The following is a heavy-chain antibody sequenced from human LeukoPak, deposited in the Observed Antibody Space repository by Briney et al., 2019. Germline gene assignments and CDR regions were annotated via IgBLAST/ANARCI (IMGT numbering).Heavy chain of an antibody. CDR2: FDPEDGET. CDR1: GYTLTELS. D-gene: IGHD3-22*01. CDR3: ATAWRGDSSGPGGGVFHP. V-gene: IGHV1-24*01. Sequence: ASVKVSCKVSGYTLTELSMHWVRQAPGKGLEWMGGFDPEDGETIYAQKFQGRVTMTEDASTDTAYMELSSLRSEDTAVYYCATAWRGDSSGPGGGVFHPWGQGTLVTVSS. J-gene: IGHJ5*02.